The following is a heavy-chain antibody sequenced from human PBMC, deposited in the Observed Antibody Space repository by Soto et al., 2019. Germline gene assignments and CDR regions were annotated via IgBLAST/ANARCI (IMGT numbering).Heavy chain of an antibody. J-gene: IGHJ5*02. V-gene: IGHV4-59*01. CDR1: GGSISSYY. CDR2: IYYSGST. CDR3: ARASYDFWSGYASGHNWFDP. Sequence: SETLSLTCTVSGGSISSYYWSWIRQPPGKGLEWIGYIYYSGSTNYNPSLKSRVTISVDTSKNQFSLKLSSVTAADTAVYYCARASYDFWSGYASGHNWFDPWGQGTLVTVSS. D-gene: IGHD3-3*01.